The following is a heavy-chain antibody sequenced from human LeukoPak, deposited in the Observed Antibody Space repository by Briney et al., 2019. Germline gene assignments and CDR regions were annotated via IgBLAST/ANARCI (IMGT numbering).Heavy chain of an antibody. CDR1: GFTFSSYA. V-gene: IGHV3-64D*06. J-gene: IGHJ4*02. Sequence: PGGSLRLSCLVSGFTFSSYAMHWVRQAPGKGLEYVSAISSNGGSTYYADSVKGRFTISRDNSKNTLYLQMSSLRTEDTAVYYCVKDGSGSYYTYYFGYWGQGTLVTVSS. CDR2: ISSNGGST. D-gene: IGHD3-10*01. CDR3: VKDGSGSYYTYYFGY.